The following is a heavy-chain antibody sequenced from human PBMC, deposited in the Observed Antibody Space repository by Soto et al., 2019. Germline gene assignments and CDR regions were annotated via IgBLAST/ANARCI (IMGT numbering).Heavy chain of an antibody. CDR2: ISAYNGNT. D-gene: IGHD3-3*01. Sequence: QVQLVQSGAEVKKPGASAKVSCKASGYTFTSYGISWVRQAPGQGLEWMGWISAYNGNTNYAQKLQGRVTMTTDTSTSTAYMELRSLRSDDTAVYYCARDKRYLEWLATYYFDYWGQGTLVTVSS. V-gene: IGHV1-18*01. J-gene: IGHJ4*02. CDR1: GYTFTSYG. CDR3: ARDKRYLEWLATYYFDY.